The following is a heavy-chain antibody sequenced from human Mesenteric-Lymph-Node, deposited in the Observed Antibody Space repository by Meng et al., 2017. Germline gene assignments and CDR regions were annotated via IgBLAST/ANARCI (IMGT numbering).Heavy chain of an antibody. Sequence: KVSCKGSGYSFTSYWIGWVRQMPGKGLEWMGIIYPGDSDTRYSPSFQGQVTISADKSISTAYLQWSSLKASDTAMYYCARRPRPLGLVVVVIHSAKTKRFDYWGQGTLVTVSS. CDR2: IYPGDSDT. CDR3: ARRPRPLGLVVVVIHSAKTKRFDY. D-gene: IGHD3-22*01. J-gene: IGHJ4*02. CDR1: GYSFTSYW. V-gene: IGHV5-51*01.